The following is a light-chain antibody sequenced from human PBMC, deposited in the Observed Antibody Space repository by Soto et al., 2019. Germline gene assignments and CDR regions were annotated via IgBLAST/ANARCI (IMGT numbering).Light chain of an antibody. J-gene: IGKJ4*01. CDR2: AAS. V-gene: IGKV1-12*01. CDR3: QQTSSFPLT. CDR1: QGITSW. Sequence: DIQMTQSPSSVSASVGDRVTITGLAIQGITSWLAWYQQKPWRAHKLLIYAASSLQSGVPSRFSGSGSGRDFTLTISSLQPEDFATYFCQQTSSFPLTFGGGTKVEIK.